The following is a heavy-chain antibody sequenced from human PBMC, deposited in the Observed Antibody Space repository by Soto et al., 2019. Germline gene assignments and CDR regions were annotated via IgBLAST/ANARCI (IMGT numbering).Heavy chain of an antibody. CDR1: GYTFTSYY. Sequence: ASVKVSCKASGYTFTSYYMHWVRQAPGQGLEWMGIINPSGGSTSYAQKFQGRVTMTRDTSTSTVYMELSSLRSEDTAVYYCASATDHDSSGYYPDYWGQGTLVTVSS. V-gene: IGHV1-46*01. CDR2: INPSGGST. J-gene: IGHJ4*02. CDR3: ASATDHDSSGYYPDY. D-gene: IGHD3-22*01.